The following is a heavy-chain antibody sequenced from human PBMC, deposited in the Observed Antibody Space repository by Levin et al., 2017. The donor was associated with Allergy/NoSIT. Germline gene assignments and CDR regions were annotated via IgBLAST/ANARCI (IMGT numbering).Heavy chain of an antibody. CDR2: INHSGST. J-gene: IGHJ5*02. CDR3: GRGGDTTTWGLGP. D-gene: IGHD5-18*01. Sequence: ASETLSLTCAVYGGSFSGYYWSWIRQPPGKGLEWIGEINHSGSTNYNPSLKSRVTISVDTSKNQFSLKLSSVTAADTAVYYCGRGGDTTTWGLGPWGQGTQVTVSS. CDR1: GGSFSGYY. V-gene: IGHV4-34*01.